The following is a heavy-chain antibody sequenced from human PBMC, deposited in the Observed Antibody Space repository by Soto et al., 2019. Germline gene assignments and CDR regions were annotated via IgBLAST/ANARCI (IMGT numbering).Heavy chain of an antibody. CDR3: ARDRITMVRGVINYYYYYMDV. J-gene: IGHJ6*03. Sequence: EASLKVSCKASGYTFTSYAMHWARQAPGQRLEWMGWINAGNGNTKYSQKFQGRVTITRDTSAGTAYMELSSLRSEDTAVYYCARDRITMVRGVINYYYYYMDVWGKGTTVIVSS. CDR2: INAGNGNT. D-gene: IGHD3-10*01. CDR1: GYTFTSYA. V-gene: IGHV1-3*01.